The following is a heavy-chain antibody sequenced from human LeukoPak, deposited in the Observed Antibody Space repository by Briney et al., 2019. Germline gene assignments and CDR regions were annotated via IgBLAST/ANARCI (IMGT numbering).Heavy chain of an antibody. CDR1: GFTFSSYG. D-gene: IGHD2-21*02. CDR2: ISYDGSNK. CDR3: AKDRMTLYYYGMDV. V-gene: IGHV3-30*18. J-gene: IGHJ6*02. Sequence: PGRSLRLSCAASGFTFSSYGMHWVRQAPGKGLEWVAVISYDGSNKYYADSVKGRFTISRDNSKNTLYLQMNSLRAEDTAVYYCAKDRMTLYYYGMDVWGQGTTVTVSS.